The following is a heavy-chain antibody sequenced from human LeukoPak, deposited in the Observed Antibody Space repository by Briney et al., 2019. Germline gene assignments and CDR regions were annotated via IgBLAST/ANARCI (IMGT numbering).Heavy chain of an antibody. Sequence: SETLSLTCTVSGGSISSSSYYWGWIRQPPGTGLEWIGSIYYGGSTYYNPSLKSRVSISIDTSKSQFFLKLSSVTAADTAVYYSVAFYDSSYYMDVWGKGTTVTVSS. D-gene: IGHD3-22*01. CDR3: VAFYDSSYYMDV. CDR1: GGSISSSSYY. V-gene: IGHV4-39*07. J-gene: IGHJ6*03. CDR2: IYYGGST.